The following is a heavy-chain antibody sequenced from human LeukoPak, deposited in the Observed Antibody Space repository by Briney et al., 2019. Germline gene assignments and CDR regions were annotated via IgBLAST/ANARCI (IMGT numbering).Heavy chain of an antibody. CDR1: GFTFSSYG. CDR2: IWYGGSNK. Sequence: GGSLRLSCAASGFTFSSYGMHGVRQAPGKGLEWGAVIWYGGSNKYYADSVKGRFTISRDNSKNTLYLQMNSLRAEDTAVYYCAKGRGETYYYDSSGYWVFDYWGQGTLVTVSS. CDR3: AKGRGETYYYDSSGYWVFDY. D-gene: IGHD3-22*01. V-gene: IGHV3-30*02. J-gene: IGHJ4*02.